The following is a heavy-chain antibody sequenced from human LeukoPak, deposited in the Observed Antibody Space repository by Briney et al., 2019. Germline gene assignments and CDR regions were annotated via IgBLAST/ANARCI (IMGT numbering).Heavy chain of an antibody. J-gene: IGHJ4*02. Sequence: GGSLRLSCAASGFTFSSYSMNWVREAPGKGLEWVSYISSSISTIYYADSLKVRFTISRDNAKNSLYLQMNSLRAEDTAVYYCARDHYDFWSGYYIFDYWGQGTLVTVSS. CDR3: ARDHYDFWSGYYIFDY. CDR1: GFTFSSYS. D-gene: IGHD3-3*01. V-gene: IGHV3-48*01. CDR2: ISSSISTI.